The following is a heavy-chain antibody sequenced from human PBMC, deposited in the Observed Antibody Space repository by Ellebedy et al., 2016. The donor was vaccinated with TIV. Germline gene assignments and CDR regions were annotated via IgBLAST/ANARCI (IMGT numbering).Heavy chain of an antibody. V-gene: IGHV1-8*01. Sequence: ASVKVSCXTSVYTFTNYDISWVRQATGQGLEWMGWMNPKSGHTGYAQKFLGRLTLTRNTSVNTAYMELSSLKFEDTAVYYCARRRCCSSTTCKVKTIFGMMTPSPIDTWGRGTLVTVSS. D-gene: IGHD2-2*01. J-gene: IGHJ5*02. CDR2: MNPKSGHT. CDR3: ARRRCCSSTTCKVKTIFGMMTPSPIDT. CDR1: VYTFTNYD.